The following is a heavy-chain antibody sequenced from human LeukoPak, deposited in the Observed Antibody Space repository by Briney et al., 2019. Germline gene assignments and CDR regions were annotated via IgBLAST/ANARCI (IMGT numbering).Heavy chain of an antibody. Sequence: PSETLSLTCSVSGVSIISHYASWIRQPAGEGLEWIGRIYTSGSTNYNPSLNSRVTISVDKSKNHLSLNLSSVTAADTAFYYCARDWRYCSVGSWSYYFDYWGQGALVTVSS. CDR1: GVSIISHY. D-gene: IGHD2-15*01. V-gene: IGHV4-4*07. CDR3: ARDWRYCSVGSWSYYFDY. CDR2: IYTSGST. J-gene: IGHJ4*02.